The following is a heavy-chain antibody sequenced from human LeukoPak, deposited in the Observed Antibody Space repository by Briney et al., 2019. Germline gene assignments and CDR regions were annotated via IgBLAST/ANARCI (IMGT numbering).Heavy chain of an antibody. Sequence: SETLSLTCTVSGGSISSGSYYWSWIRQPAGKGLEWIGRIYTSGSTNYNPSLKSRVTISVDTSKNQFSLKLSSVTAADTAVYYCARVSVGCSGGSCYRHFDYWGQGTLVTVSS. V-gene: IGHV4-61*02. J-gene: IGHJ4*02. CDR1: GGSISSGSYY. CDR2: IYTSGST. CDR3: ARVSVGCSGGSCYRHFDY. D-gene: IGHD2-15*01.